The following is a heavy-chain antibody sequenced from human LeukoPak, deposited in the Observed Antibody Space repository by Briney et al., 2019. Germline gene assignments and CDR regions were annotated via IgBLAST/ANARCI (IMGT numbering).Heavy chain of an antibody. D-gene: IGHD2-15*01. J-gene: IGHJ6*03. CDR2: IYYTGST. CDR3: ARDGPSGYCSGGSCYSLYYYYYMDV. Sequence: SETLSLTCTVSGGSIRSSSYYWGWIRQPPGKGLEWIGSIYYTGSTYYNPSLKSRVTISVDTPKNQFSLKLSSVTAADTAVYYCARDGPSGYCSGGSCYSLYYYYYMDVWGKGTTVTVSS. CDR1: GGSIRSSSYY. V-gene: IGHV4-39*07.